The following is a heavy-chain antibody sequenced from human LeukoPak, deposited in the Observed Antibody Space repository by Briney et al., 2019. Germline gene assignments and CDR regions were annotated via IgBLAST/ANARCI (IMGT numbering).Heavy chain of an antibody. J-gene: IGHJ4*02. V-gene: IGHV4-31*03. CDR2: IYYSGST. Sequence: SETLSLTCTVSGGSISSGGYYWSWIRQHPGKGLEWIGYIYYSGSTYYNPSLKSRVTISVDTSKNQFSLKLSSVTAADTAVYYCARGHYYGSGSDFDYWGQGTLVTVSS. CDR1: GGSISSGGYY. D-gene: IGHD3-10*01. CDR3: ARGHYYGSGSDFDY.